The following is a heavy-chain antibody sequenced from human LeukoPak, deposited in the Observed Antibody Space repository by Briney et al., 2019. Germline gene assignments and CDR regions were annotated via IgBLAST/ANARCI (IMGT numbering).Heavy chain of an antibody. V-gene: IGHV1-18*04. CDR2: ISASNGNT. D-gene: IGHD1-1*01. J-gene: IGHJ4*02. CDR3: ARDRYNWNALGSPFDC. Sequence: ASVKVSCKASGYTFTSYGISWVRQAPGQGLEWMGWISASNGNTNYAQKLQGRVTMTTDTSTSTAYMELRSLRSDDTAVYYCARDRYNWNALGSPFDCWGQGTLVTVSS. CDR1: GYTFTSYG.